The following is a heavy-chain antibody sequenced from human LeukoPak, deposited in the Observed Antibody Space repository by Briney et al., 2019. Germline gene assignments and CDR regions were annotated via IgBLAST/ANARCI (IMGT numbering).Heavy chain of an antibody. Sequence: LSLTCTVSGGSISSSSYYWGWIRQPPGKGLEWVSYISSSGVTIYYADSVKGRLTISRDNAKNSLYLQMNSLRAEDTAVYYCARDSSSWPRIYYYYYMDVWGKGTTVTISS. D-gene: IGHD6-13*01. J-gene: IGHJ6*03. CDR1: GGSISSSSYY. V-gene: IGHV3-11*04. CDR2: ISSSGVTI. CDR3: ARDSSSWPRIYYYYYMDV.